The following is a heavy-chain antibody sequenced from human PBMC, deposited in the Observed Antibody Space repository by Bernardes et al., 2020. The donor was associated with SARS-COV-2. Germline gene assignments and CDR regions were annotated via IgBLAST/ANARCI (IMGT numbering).Heavy chain of an antibody. J-gene: IGHJ5*02. CDR1: GFTFSSYW. V-gene: IGHV3-7*01. CDR3: AKGGYRYGS. D-gene: IGHD5-18*01. Sequence: GGSLRLSCAASGFTFSSYWMSWVRQAPGKGLEWVANIKEDGSEKNYVDSVKGRFSISRDNAKNSLYLQMNRLRAEDRAVYYCAKGGYRYGSWGQRTLATVSS. CDR2: IKEDGSEK.